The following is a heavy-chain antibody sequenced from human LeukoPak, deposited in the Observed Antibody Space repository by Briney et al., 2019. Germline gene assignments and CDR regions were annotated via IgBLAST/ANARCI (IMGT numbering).Heavy chain of an antibody. V-gene: IGHV4-59*01. J-gene: IGHJ4*02. Sequence: SETLSLTCSVSGGSISSYYWSWIRQPPGKGLEWIGYIYSSGSTNYNPSLKSRVTISVDTSRNQFSLKLSPVTAADTAVYYCARFAYCGGHCWYYFDYWGQGTLVTVSS. CDR3: ARFAYCGGHCWYYFDY. D-gene: IGHD2-21*02. CDR2: IYSSGST. CDR1: GGSISSYY.